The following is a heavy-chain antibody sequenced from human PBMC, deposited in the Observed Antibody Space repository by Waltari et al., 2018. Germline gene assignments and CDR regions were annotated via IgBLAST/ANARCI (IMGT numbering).Heavy chain of an antibody. V-gene: IGHV1-18*01. CDR1: GYTFTSYG. D-gene: IGHD5-12*01. CDR3: ASYSGYVPNWFDP. Sequence: QVQLVQSGAEVKKPGASVKVSCKASGYTFTSYGISWVRQAPGQGLEWMGWISAYNGNTNYAQKFQGRVTITADESTSTAYMELSSLRSEDTAVYYCASYSGYVPNWFDPWGQGTLVTVSS. CDR2: ISAYNGNT. J-gene: IGHJ5*02.